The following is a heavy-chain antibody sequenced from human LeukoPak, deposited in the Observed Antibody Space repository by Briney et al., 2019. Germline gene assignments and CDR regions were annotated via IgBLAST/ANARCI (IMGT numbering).Heavy chain of an antibody. CDR3: ARRDYGDYSGAAFDI. Sequence: SGTLSLTCAVYGGSFSGYYWSWIRQPPGKGLEWIGYIYYSGSTYYNPSLKSRVTISVDTSKNQFSLKLSSVTAADTAVYYCARRDYGDYSGAAFDIWGQGTMVTVSS. J-gene: IGHJ3*02. CDR1: GGSFSGYY. V-gene: IGHV4-34*09. CDR2: IYYSGST. D-gene: IGHD4-17*01.